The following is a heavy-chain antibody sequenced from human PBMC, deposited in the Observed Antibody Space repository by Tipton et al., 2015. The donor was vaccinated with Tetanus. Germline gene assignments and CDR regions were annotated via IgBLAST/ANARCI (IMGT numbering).Heavy chain of an antibody. CDR3: TRHVVEAVPRWFDP. D-gene: IGHD2-2*01. CDR1: GDSISSFH. Sequence: TLSLTCTVSGDSISSFHWSWIRQPPGKGLEWIGYIYNIGTTKYNPSLKSRVTILLDMSKNQLSLKLSSMTAADTAFYYCTRHVVEAVPRWFDPWGQGTLVTVSS. CDR2: IYNIGTT. J-gene: IGHJ5*02. V-gene: IGHV4-59*08.